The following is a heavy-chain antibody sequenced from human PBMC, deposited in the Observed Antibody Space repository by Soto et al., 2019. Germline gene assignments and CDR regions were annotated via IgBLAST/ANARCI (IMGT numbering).Heavy chain of an antibody. CDR2: INPNSGGT. CDR1: GYTFTGYY. Sequence: ASVKVSCKASGYTFTGYYMHWVRQAPGQGLEWMGWINPNSGGTNYAQKFQGWVTMTRDTSISTAYMELSRLRSDDTAVYYCAREDRITIFGVVTSADRGLEYWGQGTLVTVSS. D-gene: IGHD3-3*01. V-gene: IGHV1-2*04. CDR3: AREDRITIFGVVTSADRGLEY. J-gene: IGHJ4*02.